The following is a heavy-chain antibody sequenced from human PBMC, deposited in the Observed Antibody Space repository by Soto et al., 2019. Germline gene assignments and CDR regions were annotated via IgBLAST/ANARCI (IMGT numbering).Heavy chain of an antibody. CDR1: GYTFTRFY. J-gene: IGHJ4*02. Sequence: GSLVKGSWKASGYTFTRFYFPLVRQAPGQGLEWMGWINPNRGGTNYAQKFQGWVTMTRDTSISTAYMELSRLRSDDTAVYYCAREKSLVSRNFVYWGQGTLVTVSS. CDR3: AREKSLVSRNFVY. D-gene: IGHD2-2*01. CDR2: INPNRGGT. V-gene: IGHV1-2*04.